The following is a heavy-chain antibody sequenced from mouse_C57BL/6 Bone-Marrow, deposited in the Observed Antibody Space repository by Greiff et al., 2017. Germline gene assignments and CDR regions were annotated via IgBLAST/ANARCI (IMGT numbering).Heavy chain of an antibody. CDR1: GYTFTSYG. J-gene: IGHJ1*03. V-gene: IGHV1-81*01. CDR2: IYPRSGNT. Sequence: VQLQQSGAELARPGASVKLSCKASGYTFTSYGISWVKQRTGKGLEWIGEIYPRSGNTYYNEKFKGKATLTADKSSSTASMELSSLTSEDTAVYFCARPSRYCGRSYTWYCDVWGTGTTVTVSS. CDR3: ARPSRYCGRSYTWYCDV. D-gene: IGHD1-1*01.